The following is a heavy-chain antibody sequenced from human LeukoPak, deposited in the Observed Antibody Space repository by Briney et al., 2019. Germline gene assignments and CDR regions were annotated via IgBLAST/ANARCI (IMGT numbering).Heavy chain of an antibody. Sequence: GGSLRLSCAASGFTFSSYEMNWVRQAPGKGLEWVSYISSSGSTIYYADSVKGRFTISRDNAKNSLYLQMNSLRAEDTAVYYCAREHYFYHMDGWGEGTTVTVSS. CDR2: ISSSGSTI. CDR3: AREHYFYHMDG. J-gene: IGHJ6*03. V-gene: IGHV3-48*03. CDR1: GFTFSSYE.